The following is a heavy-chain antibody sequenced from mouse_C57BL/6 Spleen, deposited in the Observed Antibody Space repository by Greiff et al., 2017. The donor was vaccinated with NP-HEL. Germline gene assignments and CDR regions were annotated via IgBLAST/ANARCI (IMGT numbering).Heavy chain of an antibody. J-gene: IGHJ1*03. CDR3: ARQLRYPWYFDV. CDR1: GFTFSDYG. CDR2: ISNLAYSI. V-gene: IGHV5-15*01. D-gene: IGHD1-1*01. Sequence: EVKLMESGGGLVQPGGSLKLSCAASGFTFSDYGMAWVRQAPRKGPEWVAFISNLAYSIYYADTVTGRFTISRENAKNTLYLEMSSLRSEDTAMYYCARQLRYPWYFDVWGTGTTVTVSS.